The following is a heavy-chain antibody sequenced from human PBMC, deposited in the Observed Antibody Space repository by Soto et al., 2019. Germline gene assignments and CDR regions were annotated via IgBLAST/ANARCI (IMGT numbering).Heavy chain of an antibody. CDR1: GFTFSSYA. Sequence: QVQLVESGGGVVQPGRSLRLSCAASGFTFSSYAMHWVRQAPGQGLEWVAVISYDGSNKYYADSVKGRFTISRDNSKNTLYLQMNSLRAEDTAVYYCARDSGSYDSSGPYFDYWGQGTLVTVSS. J-gene: IGHJ4*02. CDR2: ISYDGSNK. V-gene: IGHV3-30-3*01. D-gene: IGHD3-22*01. CDR3: ARDSGSYDSSGPYFDY.